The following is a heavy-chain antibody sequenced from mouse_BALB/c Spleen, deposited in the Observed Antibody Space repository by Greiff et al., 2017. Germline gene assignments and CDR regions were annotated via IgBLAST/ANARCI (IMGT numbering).Heavy chain of an antibody. Sequence: VQLQQSGAELVRPGTSVKVSCKASGYAFTNYLIEWVKQRPGHVFELIGVINPGSGGTNYNEKFKGKATLTADKSSSTAYMQLSSLTSDDSAVYFCARLGLAMDYWGQGTSVTVSS. CDR3: ARLGLAMDY. V-gene: IGHV1-54*01. J-gene: IGHJ4*01. CDR2: INPGSGGT. D-gene: IGHD4-1*01. CDR1: GYAFTNYL.